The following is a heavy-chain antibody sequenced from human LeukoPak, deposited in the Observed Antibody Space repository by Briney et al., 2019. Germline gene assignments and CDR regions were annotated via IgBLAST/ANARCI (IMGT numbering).Heavy chain of an antibody. CDR1: GGSISSGGYS. Sequence: SETLSLTCAVSGGSISSGGYSWSWIRQPPGKGLEWIGYIYYSGSTNYKPSLKSRVTISVDTSKNQFSLKLSSVTAADTAVYYCARRGVRGVIPFDYWGQGTLVTVSS. J-gene: IGHJ4*02. V-gene: IGHV4-61*08. D-gene: IGHD3-10*01. CDR3: ARRGVRGVIPFDY. CDR2: IYYSGST.